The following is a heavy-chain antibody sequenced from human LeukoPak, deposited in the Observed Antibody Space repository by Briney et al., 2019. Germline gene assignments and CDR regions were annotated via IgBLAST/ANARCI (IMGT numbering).Heavy chain of an antibody. CDR1: GFTFSNAW. CDR3: TTAVDTAMVTPYY. CDR2: IKSKTDGGTT. J-gene: IGHJ4*02. Sequence: GGSPRLSCAASGFTFSNAWMSWVRQAPGKGLEWVGRIKSKTDGGTTDYAAPVKGRFTISRDDSKNTLYLQMNSLKTEDTAVYYCTTAVDTAMVTPYYWGQGTLVTVSS. D-gene: IGHD5-18*01. V-gene: IGHV3-15*01.